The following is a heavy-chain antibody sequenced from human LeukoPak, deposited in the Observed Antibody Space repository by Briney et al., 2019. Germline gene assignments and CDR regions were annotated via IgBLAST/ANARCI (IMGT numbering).Heavy chain of an antibody. D-gene: IGHD2-8*01. CDR3: ARVGYCTNGVCYTNYYYYGMDV. J-gene: IGHJ6*02. V-gene: IGHV1-18*01. CDR1: GYTFTSYG. Sequence: ASVKVSCKASGYTFTSYGISWVRQAPGQGLEWMGWISAYNGNTNYAQKLQGRVTMTTATSTSTAYMELRSLRSDDTAVYYCARVGYCTNGVCYTNYYYYGMDVWGQGTTVTVSS. CDR2: ISAYNGNT.